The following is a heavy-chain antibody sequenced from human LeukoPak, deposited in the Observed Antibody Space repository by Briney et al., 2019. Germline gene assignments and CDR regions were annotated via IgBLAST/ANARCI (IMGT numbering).Heavy chain of an antibody. CDR1: GFTFSDYY. V-gene: IGHV3-11*01. D-gene: IGHD3-22*01. Sequence: GGSLRLSCAASGFTFSDYYMSWIRQAPGKGLEWVSYISSSGSTIYYADSVKGRFTISRDNAKNSLYLQMNSLRAEDTAVYYCARDPYYYDSSGYKGGFDYWGQGTLVTVSS. J-gene: IGHJ4*02. CDR2: ISSSGSTI. CDR3: ARDPYYYDSSGYKGGFDY.